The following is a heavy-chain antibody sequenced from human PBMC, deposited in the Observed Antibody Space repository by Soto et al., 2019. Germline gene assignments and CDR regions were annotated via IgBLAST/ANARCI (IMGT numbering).Heavy chain of an antibody. CDR3: ATSEGRDGYSFDY. CDR2: IIPMFGTP. J-gene: IGHJ4*02. V-gene: IGHV1-69*13. Sequence: SVKVSCKASGVTFNRQDMRWVRQAPGQGLEWMGGIIPMFGTPHYAEKFQDRVTITADESTGTAYLELSSLTSEDTAVYHCATSEGRDGYSFDYWGPGTLVTVSS. D-gene: IGHD5-12*01. CDR1: GVTFNRQD.